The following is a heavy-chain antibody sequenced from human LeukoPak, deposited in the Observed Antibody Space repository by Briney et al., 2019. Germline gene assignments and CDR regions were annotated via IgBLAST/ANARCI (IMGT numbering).Heavy chain of an antibody. V-gene: IGHV3-23*01. CDR1: RFTFSSYA. Sequence: GGSLRLSCGASRFTFSSYAMIWVRQAPGKGLEWVSAISGSCGSTYYADSVKGRFTISRDNSKNTLYLQMNSLRAEDRAVYYCAKQGWAPVYFDYWGQGTLVTVSS. J-gene: IGHJ4*02. D-gene: IGHD5-24*01. CDR3: AKQGWAPVYFDY. CDR2: ISGSCGST.